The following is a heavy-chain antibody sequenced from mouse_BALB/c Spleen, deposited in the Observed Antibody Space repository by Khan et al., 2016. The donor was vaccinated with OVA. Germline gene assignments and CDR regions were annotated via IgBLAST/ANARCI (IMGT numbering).Heavy chain of an antibody. J-gene: IGHJ2*01. CDR1: GNIFTSYG. CDR2: IYPGNGYT. D-gene: IGHD2-14*01. V-gene: IGHV1S134*01. CDR3: TTAYYRYYVDY. Sequence: VRLQQSGAELGRPGSSVKLSCKTSGNIFTSYGIKWVKQRPGQGLEWIGYIYPGNGYTEYSEKFQGKATLTSDTSSNTAYMQLRSLTSEDSAIYFCTTAYYRYYVDYWGQGTTLTVSS.